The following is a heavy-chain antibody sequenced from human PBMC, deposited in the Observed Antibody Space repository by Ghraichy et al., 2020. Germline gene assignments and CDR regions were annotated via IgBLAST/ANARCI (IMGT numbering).Heavy chain of an antibody. V-gene: IGHV3-15*01. Sequence: GGSLRLSCAASGFTFSYAWMSWVRQTPGKGLEWVGRIKTKNDGETTDYATPVRGRFTISRDDSKNMVYLQMNSLKTDDTAVYYCATGTLRYFASWGQGTLVTVSS. D-gene: IGHD1/OR15-1a*01. J-gene: IGHJ4*02. CDR3: ATGTLRYFAS. CDR2: IKTKNDGETT. CDR1: GFTFSYAW.